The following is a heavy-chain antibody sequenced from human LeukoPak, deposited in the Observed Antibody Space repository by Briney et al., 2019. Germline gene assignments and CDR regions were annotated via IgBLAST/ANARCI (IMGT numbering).Heavy chain of an antibody. CDR1: GFTFSTYS. Sequence: GGSLRLSCAASGFTFSTYSMNWVRQAPGKGLEWVSVISGGSTSTFYADSVKGRFTISRDNAKNSLYLQMDSLRAEDTAVYYCARNTPSLSTNGMDVWGQGTTVTVSS. J-gene: IGHJ6*02. D-gene: IGHD3-3*02. CDR3: ARNTPSLSTNGMDV. CDR2: ISGGSTST. V-gene: IGHV3-21*01.